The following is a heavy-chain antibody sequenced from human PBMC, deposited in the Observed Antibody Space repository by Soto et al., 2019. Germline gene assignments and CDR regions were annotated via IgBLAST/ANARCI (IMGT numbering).Heavy chain of an antibody. CDR2: IWYDGSNK. D-gene: IGHD3-3*01. CDR1: GFTFSSYG. V-gene: IGHV3-33*01. J-gene: IGHJ5*02. CDR3: AREAPYYDFWSGYYRRGWFDP. Sequence: GGSLRLSCAASGFTFSSYGMHWVRQAPGKGLEWVAVIWYDGSNKYYADSVKGRFTISRDNSKNTLYLQMNSLRAEDTAVYYCAREAPYYDFWSGYYRRGWFDPWGQGTLVTVSS.